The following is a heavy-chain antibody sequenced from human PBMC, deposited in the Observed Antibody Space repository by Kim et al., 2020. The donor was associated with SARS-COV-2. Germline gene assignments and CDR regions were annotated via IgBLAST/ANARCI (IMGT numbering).Heavy chain of an antibody. V-gene: IGHV3-30*04. CDR3: ARDGVDYYDSSGPCDY. J-gene: IGHJ4*02. CDR1: GFTFSSYA. Sequence: GGSLRLSCAASGFTFSSYAMHWVRQAPGKGLEWVAVISYDGSNKYYADSVKGRFTISRDNSKNTLYLQMNSLRAEDTAVYYWARDGVDYYDSSGPCDYWGQGTLVTVSS. CDR2: ISYDGSNK. D-gene: IGHD3-22*01.